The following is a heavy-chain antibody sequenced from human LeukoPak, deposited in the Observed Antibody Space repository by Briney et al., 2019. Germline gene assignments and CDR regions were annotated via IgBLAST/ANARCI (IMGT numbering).Heavy chain of an antibody. J-gene: IGHJ4*02. D-gene: IGHD2-2*01. CDR3: AKIDIVVVPAARYFDY. CDR1: GFTFISYA. V-gene: IGHV3-23*01. Sequence: GGSLRLSCAASGFTFISYAMSWVRQAPGKGLEWVSAISGSGGSTYYADSVKGRFTISRDNSKNTLYLQMNSLRAEDTAVYYCAKIDIVVVPAARYFDYWGQGTLVTVSS. CDR2: ISGSGGST.